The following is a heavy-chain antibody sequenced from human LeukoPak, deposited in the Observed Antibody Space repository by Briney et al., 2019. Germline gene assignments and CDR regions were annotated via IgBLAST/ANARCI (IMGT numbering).Heavy chain of an antibody. CDR1: GGTFSSYA. V-gene: IGHV1-46*01. D-gene: IGHD5-12*01. CDR2: INPSGGSR. CDR3: ARQGGYSNAIGMGY. J-gene: IGHJ4*02. Sequence: GASVKVSCKASGGTFSSYAISWVRQAPGQGLEWMGMINPSGGSRSYAQKFQGRVTMTRDTSTSTVYMELSSLRSEDTAVYYCARQGGYSNAIGMGYWGQGTLVIVSS.